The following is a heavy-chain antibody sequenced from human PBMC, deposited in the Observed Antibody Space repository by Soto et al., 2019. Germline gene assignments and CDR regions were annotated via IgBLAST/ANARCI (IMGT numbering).Heavy chain of an antibody. V-gene: IGHV3-23*01. Sequence: GGSLRLSCAASGFTFSSYAMSWVRQAPGKGLEWVSAISGSGGSTYYADSVKGRFTISRDNSKNTLYLQMNSLRAEDTAVYYCAKCTMVRGVKRHFDYWGQGTLVTVSS. D-gene: IGHD3-10*01. CDR2: ISGSGGST. J-gene: IGHJ4*02. CDR1: GFTFSSYA. CDR3: AKCTMVRGVKRHFDY.